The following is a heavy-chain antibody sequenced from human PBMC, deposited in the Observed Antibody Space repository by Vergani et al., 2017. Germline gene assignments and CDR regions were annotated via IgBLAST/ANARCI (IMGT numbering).Heavy chain of an antibody. CDR3: AKRCNWDDSYFYCMDV. J-gene: IGHJ6*03. CDR1: GFSVSNNY. V-gene: IGHV3-53*02. Sequence: EVQLVETGGGLIQPGGSLRLSCVVSGFSVSNNYMSWVRHRPGKGLEWVSFIFTGGTTYYEDSVKGRFTISRDNSKNTVHLQMNSLTAEDTAVYYFAKRCNWDDSYFYCMDVWGKGTTVTVSS. CDR2: IFTGGTT. D-gene: IGHD1-1*01.